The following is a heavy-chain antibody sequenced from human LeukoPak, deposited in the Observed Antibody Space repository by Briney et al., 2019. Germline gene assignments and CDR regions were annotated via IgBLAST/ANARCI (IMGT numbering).Heavy chain of an antibody. CDR2: IYNGGGTT. CDR1: GFTFSSND. Sequence: GGSLRLSCAVSGFTFSSNDMNWVRQAPGKGLEWVSIIYNGGGTTYYADSVQGRFTISRDNSKNTLYLQMNSLRAEDTALYYCARDAFMGYWGQGTLVTVSS. D-gene: IGHD3-10*01. CDR3: ARDAFMGY. J-gene: IGHJ4*02. V-gene: IGHV3-53*01.